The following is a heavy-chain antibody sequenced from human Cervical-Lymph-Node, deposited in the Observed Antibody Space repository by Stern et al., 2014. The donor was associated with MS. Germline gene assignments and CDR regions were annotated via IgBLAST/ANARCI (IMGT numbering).Heavy chain of an antibody. CDR3: ARDQGFQLMNS. J-gene: IGHJ4*02. Sequence: MQLVESGPGLVRPSGTLSLTCAVSGGSISNDNWWSWVRQPPGKGLEWIGEVYHTGSANYDPSLKSRVTISVDKSKNQFSLRLTSMTAADTAVYYCARDQGFQLMNSWGQGTLVIVSS. CDR1: GGSISNDNW. D-gene: IGHD2-2*01. V-gene: IGHV4-4*02. CDR2: VYHTGSA.